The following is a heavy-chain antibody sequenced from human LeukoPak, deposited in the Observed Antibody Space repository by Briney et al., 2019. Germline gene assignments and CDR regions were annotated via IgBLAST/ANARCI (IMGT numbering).Heavy chain of an antibody. Sequence: PGRSLRLSCAASGFTFDDYAMHWVRQAPGKGLEWVSGISWSSGSIAYADSVKGRFTISRDNAKNSLYLQMNSLRAEDTALYYCAKDMVPSRVRGVSAYYYYGMDVWGQGTTVTVSS. CDR1: GFTFDDYA. CDR3: AKDMVPSRVRGVSAYYYYGMDV. V-gene: IGHV3-9*01. D-gene: IGHD3-10*01. J-gene: IGHJ6*02. CDR2: ISWSSGSI.